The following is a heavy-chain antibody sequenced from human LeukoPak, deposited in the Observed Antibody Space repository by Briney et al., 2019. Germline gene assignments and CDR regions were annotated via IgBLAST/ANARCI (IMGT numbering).Heavy chain of an antibody. V-gene: IGHV3-30*02. CDR3: AREGIEGAYYYYYMDV. CDR1: GFTFSSYG. Sequence: PGGSLRLSCAASGFTFSSYGMHWVRQAPGKGLEWVAFIRYDGSNKYYADSVKGRFTISRDNSKNTLYLQMNSLRAEDTAVYYCAREGIEGAYYYYYMDVWGKGTTVTISS. D-gene: IGHD1-14*01. J-gene: IGHJ6*03. CDR2: IRYDGSNK.